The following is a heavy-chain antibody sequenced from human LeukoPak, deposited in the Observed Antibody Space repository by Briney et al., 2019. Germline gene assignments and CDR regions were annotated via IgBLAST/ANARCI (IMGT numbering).Heavy chain of an antibody. CDR3: AKDRGGDCSGGSCYPLTPLLGY. J-gene: IGHJ4*02. D-gene: IGHD2-15*01. Sequence: SVRSLRLSSAVSGFTFSSYAMSSVRQAPGNRLESVSAISGSGGSTYYADSVKGRFTISRDNSKNTLYLQMNSLRAEDTAVYYCAKDRGGDCSGGSCYPLTPLLGYWGQGTLVTVSS. CDR2: ISGSGGST. CDR1: GFTFSSYA. V-gene: IGHV3-23*01.